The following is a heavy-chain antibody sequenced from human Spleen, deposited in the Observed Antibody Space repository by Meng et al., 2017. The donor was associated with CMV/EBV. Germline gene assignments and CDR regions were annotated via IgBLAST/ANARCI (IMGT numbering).Heavy chain of an antibody. D-gene: IGHD3-10*01. V-gene: IGHV4-34*01. Sequence: QLQVPQWGAGLFKPSESLSLTCAVYGGSFSGYYWSWIRQPPGKGLEWIGEINHSGSTNYNPSLKSRVTISVDTSKNQFSLKLSSVTAADTAVYYCARGAGITRGGHLSYWGQGTLVTVSS. CDR3: ARGAGITRGGHLSY. CDR2: INHSGST. J-gene: IGHJ4*02. CDR1: GGSFSGYY.